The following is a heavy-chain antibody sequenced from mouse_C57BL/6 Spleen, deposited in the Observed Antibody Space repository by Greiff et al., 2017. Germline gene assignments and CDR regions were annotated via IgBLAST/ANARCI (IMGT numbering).Heavy chain of an antibody. CDR2: IYPGSGST. CDR1: GYTFTSYW. V-gene: IGHV1-55*01. J-gene: IGHJ2*01. CDR3: ARAVVASGY. D-gene: IGHD1-1*01. Sequence: QVHVKQSGAELVKPGASVKMSCKASGYTFTSYWITWVKQRPGQGLEWIGDIYPGSGSTNYNEKFKSKATLTVDTSSSTAYMQLSSLTSEDSAVYYCARAVVASGYWGQGTTLTVSS.